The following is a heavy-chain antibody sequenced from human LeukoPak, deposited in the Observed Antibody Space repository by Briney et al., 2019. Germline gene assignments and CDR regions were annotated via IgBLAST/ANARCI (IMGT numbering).Heavy chain of an antibody. Sequence: PGGSLRLSCAASGFTFSESWMTWVRQVPGKGPEWVAHIKQDGSVEHYLDSVKGRFTISRDNAKSSVILQMTSLRAEDTAVYYCARWAGVTDYWGQGTLVTVSS. D-gene: IGHD3-10*01. V-gene: IGHV3-7*01. CDR3: ARWAGVTDY. J-gene: IGHJ4*02. CDR1: GFTFSESW. CDR2: IKQDGSVE.